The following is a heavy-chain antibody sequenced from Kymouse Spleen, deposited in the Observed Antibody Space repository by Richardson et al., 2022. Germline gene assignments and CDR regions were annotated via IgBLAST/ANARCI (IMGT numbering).Heavy chain of an antibody. Sequence: QLQLQESGPGLVKPSETLSLTCTVSGGSISSSSYYWGWIRQPPGKGLEWIGSIYYSGSTYYNPSLKSRVTISVDTSKNQFSLKLSSVTAADTAVYYCARLTYYDILTGYYKGAFDIWGQGTMVTVSS. D-gene: IGHD3-9*01. J-gene: IGHJ3*02. CDR3: ARLTYYDILTGYYKGAFDI. CDR1: GGSISSSSYY. V-gene: IGHV4-39*01. CDR2: IYYSGST.